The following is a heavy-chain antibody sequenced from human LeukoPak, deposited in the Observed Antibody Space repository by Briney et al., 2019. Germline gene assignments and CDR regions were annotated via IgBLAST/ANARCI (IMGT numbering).Heavy chain of an antibody. V-gene: IGHV3-23*01. J-gene: IGHJ4*02. Sequence: QSGGSLRLSCAASGFTFSSYEMNWVRQAPGKGLEWVSAISGSGGSTYYADSVKGRFTISRDNSKNTLYLQMNSLRAEDTAVYYCAKDYVGALYYFDYWGQGTLVTVSS. CDR2: ISGSGGST. CDR1: GFTFSSYE. CDR3: AKDYVGALYYFDY. D-gene: IGHD1-26*01.